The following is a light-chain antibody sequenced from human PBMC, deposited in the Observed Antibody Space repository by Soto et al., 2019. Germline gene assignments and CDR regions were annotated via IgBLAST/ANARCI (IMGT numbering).Light chain of an antibody. Sequence: EIQLTPSPSSLSASIGDRGTITCRASQSINTYLNWYQQKKGKAPNILIYAASSLQSGVPSRFSGRGSRTDFTLTISSLQPEDVETYXXXXXXXXXWTFXQGTKVDIK. CDR3: XXXXXXXWT. CDR1: QSINTY. V-gene: IGKV1-39*01. J-gene: IGKJ1*01. CDR2: AAS.